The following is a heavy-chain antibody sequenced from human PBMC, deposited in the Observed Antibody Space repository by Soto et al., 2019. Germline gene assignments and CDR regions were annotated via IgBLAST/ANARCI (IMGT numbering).Heavy chain of an antibody. D-gene: IGHD4-4*01. V-gene: IGHV3-21*01. CDR3: ARDSNNRQQGMEV. CDR1: GFTFSTYS. J-gene: IGHJ6*04. Sequence: PGWSLRLSCAASGFTFSTYSINLVRQAPGKGLEWVSSISSSGDYIYYADSVKGRFTISRDNAKNSVFLQMDSLRVDDTALYFCARDSNNRQQGMEVWGDGTEVTVSS. CDR2: ISSSGDYI.